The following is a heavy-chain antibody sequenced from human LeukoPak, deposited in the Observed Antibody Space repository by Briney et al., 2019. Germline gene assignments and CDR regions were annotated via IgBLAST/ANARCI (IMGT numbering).Heavy chain of an antibody. CDR2: IIPIFGTA. Sequence: GSSVKVSCKASGGTFSSYAISWVRQAPGQGPEWMGGIIPIFGTANYAQKFQGRVTITADESTSTAYMELSSLRSEDTAVYYCARVGNYYDSSGSHFPFDYWGQGTLVTVSS. V-gene: IGHV1-69*01. CDR1: GGTFSSYA. D-gene: IGHD3-22*01. J-gene: IGHJ4*02. CDR3: ARVGNYYDSSGSHFPFDY.